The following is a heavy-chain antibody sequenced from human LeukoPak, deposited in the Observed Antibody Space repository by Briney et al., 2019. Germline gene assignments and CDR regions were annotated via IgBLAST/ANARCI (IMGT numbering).Heavy chain of an antibody. CDR3: ARAKILEWLLGNWFDP. CDR1: RFTFSSYS. V-gene: IGHV3-21*01. CDR2: ISSSSSYI. D-gene: IGHD3-3*01. Sequence: GGSLRLPCAASRFTFSSYSMNWVRQAPGKGLEWVSSISSSSSYIYYADSVKGRFTISRDNAKNSLYLQMNSLRAEDTAVYYCARAKILEWLLGNWFDPWGQGTLVTVSS. J-gene: IGHJ5*02.